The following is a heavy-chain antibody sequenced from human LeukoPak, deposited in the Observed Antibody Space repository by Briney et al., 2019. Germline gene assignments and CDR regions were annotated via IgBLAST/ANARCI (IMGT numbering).Heavy chain of an antibody. V-gene: IGHV3-30-3*01. Sequence: GGSLRLSCAASGFTFSSYAMHWVRQAPGKGLEWGAVISYDGSNKYYADSVKGRFTISRDNSKNTLYLQMNSLRAEDTAVYYCARDRNYYDSSGFDYWGQGTLVTVSS. CDR1: GFTFSSYA. CDR3: ARDRNYYDSSGFDY. J-gene: IGHJ4*02. CDR2: ISYDGSNK. D-gene: IGHD3-22*01.